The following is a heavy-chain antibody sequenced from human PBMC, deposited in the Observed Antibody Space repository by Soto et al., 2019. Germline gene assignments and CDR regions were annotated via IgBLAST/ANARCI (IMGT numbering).Heavy chain of an antibody. J-gene: IGHJ6*02. D-gene: IGHD2-2*01. V-gene: IGHV4-31*03. CDR3: ARNTIVVVPAGYYGMDV. CDR2: IYYSGST. CDR1: GGSISSGGYY. Sequence: QVQLQESGPGLVKPSQTLSLTCTVSGGSISSGGYYWSWIRQHPGKGLEWIGYIYYSGSTYYNPSLKSRVTISVDTSKNQFSLKLSSVTAADTAVYYCARNTIVVVPAGYYGMDVWGQGTTVTVSS.